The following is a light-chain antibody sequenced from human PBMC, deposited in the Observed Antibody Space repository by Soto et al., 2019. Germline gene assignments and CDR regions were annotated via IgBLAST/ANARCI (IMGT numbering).Light chain of an antibody. J-gene: IGKJ5*01. CDR3: QQYGSSIT. V-gene: IGKV3-20*01. CDR2: GAS. Sequence: EIVLTQSPGTLSLSPGESASPXXRASQSVSSSYLAWYQQKPGKAPRXLIYGASSRATGIPDRFSGSGSGTDFTLTISRLEPEDFAVYYCQQYGSSITFGQGTRLEIK. CDR1: QSVSSSY.